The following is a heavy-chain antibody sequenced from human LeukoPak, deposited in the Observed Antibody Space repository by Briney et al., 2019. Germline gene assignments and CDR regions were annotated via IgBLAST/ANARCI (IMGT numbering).Heavy chain of an antibody. D-gene: IGHD3-22*01. J-gene: IGHJ4*02. CDR2: INPKSGGT. CDR3: ARNPVDYYDSSGKIDY. CDR1: GYSFTGHY. V-gene: IGHV1-2*02. Sequence: ASVKVSCKASGYSFTGHYMHWVRQAPGQGLEWMGWINPKSGGTNYAQKFQGRVTMTRDTSISTAYMELSRLRSDDTAVYYCARNPVDYYDSSGKIDYWGQGTLVTVSS.